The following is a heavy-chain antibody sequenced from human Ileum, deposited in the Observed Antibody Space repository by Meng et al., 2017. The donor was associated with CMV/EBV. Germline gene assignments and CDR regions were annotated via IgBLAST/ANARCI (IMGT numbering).Heavy chain of an antibody. Sequence: GESLKISCTASGFTFSDYWMSWVRQAPGKGLEWVANIKGDGSQMHYVDSVRGRFTISRDNSQSSVFLQMKTLRAEDTAVYYCARGNDFRFGLDVWGQGTTVTVSS. D-gene: IGHD3-3*01. CDR2: IKGDGSQM. V-gene: IGHV3-7*01. J-gene: IGHJ6*02. CDR1: GFTFSDYW. CDR3: ARGNDFRFGLDV.